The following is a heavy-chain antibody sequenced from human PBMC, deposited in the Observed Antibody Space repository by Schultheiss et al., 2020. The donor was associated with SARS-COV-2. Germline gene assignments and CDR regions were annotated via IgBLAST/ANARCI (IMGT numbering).Heavy chain of an antibody. Sequence: GGSLRLSCAASGFTFSSYAMHWVRQAPGKGLEWVSVIYSGGSTYYADSVKGRFTISRDNSKNTLYLQMNSLRAEDTAVYYCAKGYCSSTSCYTGQQLVPGDYWGQGTLVTVSS. D-gene: IGHD2-2*02. J-gene: IGHJ4*02. CDR3: AKGYCSSTSCYTGQQLVPGDY. CDR2: IYSGGST. V-gene: IGHV3-23*03. CDR1: GFTFSSYA.